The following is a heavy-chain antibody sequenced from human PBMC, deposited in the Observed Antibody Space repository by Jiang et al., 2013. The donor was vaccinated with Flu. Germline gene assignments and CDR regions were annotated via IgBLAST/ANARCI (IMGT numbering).Heavy chain of an antibody. CDR2: IDPNAGST. V-gene: IGHV1-46*01. CDR1: GYILTAYY. J-gene: IGHJ4*02. D-gene: IGHD4-17*01. CDR3: ATFTTRMTGDY. Sequence: SGAEVKKPGASVKISCKTSGYILTAYYMHWVRQAPGKGLEWMGIIDPNAGSTEYAQKFQGRVALTRDTSTSTVYMELSSLRSEDTAVYYCATFTTRMTGDYWGQGTLVTVSS.